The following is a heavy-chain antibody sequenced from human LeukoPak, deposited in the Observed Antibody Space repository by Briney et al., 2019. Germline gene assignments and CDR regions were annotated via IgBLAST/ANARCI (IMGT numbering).Heavy chain of an antibody. D-gene: IGHD3-16*01. V-gene: IGHV3-30*04. J-gene: IGHJ4*02. CDR3: VRARKLRLDF. Sequence: PGGSLRLSCTASGLTFSSYAMHWVRQAPGKGLEWVSIISYDGKKQFYADSVRGRFNISRDNSRATVFLQMDTLRHEDTAVYFCVRARKLRLDFWGQGALVIVSS. CDR2: ISYDGKKQ. CDR1: GLTFSSYA.